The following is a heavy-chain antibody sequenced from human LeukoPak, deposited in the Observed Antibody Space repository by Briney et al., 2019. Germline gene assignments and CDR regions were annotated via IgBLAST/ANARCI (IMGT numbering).Heavy chain of an antibody. V-gene: IGHV3-33*08. J-gene: IGHJ4*02. CDR2: IWYGGSKK. D-gene: IGHD6-6*01. Sequence: GGSLRLSCAASGFTFSSYGMHWVRQAPGKGLEWVAVIWYGGSKKYYADSVKGRFTISRDNSENTLYLQMNSLRAEDTAVYYCAGQYSTSNSYYFDYWGQGTLVTVSS. CDR3: AGQYSTSNSYYFDY. CDR1: GFTFSSYG.